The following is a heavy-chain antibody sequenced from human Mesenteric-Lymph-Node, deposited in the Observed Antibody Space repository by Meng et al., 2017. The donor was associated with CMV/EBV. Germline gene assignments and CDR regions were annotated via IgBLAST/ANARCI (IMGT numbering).Heavy chain of an antibody. CDR2: IKQDGSEK. CDR3: ARDRYQWLVFPYTFDL. J-gene: IGHJ4*02. Sequence: GESLKISCVASGFTFNTYWMSWVRQAPGKGLEWVANIKQDGSEKYYVGSVKGRFTISRDNAKNSLYLEMNSLRADDTAVYFCARDRYQWLVFPYTFDLWGQGTLVTVSS. V-gene: IGHV3-7*03. CDR1: GFTFNTYW. D-gene: IGHD6-19*01.